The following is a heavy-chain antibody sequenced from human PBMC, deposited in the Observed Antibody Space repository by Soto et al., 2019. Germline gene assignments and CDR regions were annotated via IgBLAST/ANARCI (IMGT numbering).Heavy chain of an antibody. CDR2: IYYSGST. V-gene: IGHV4-59*08. J-gene: IGHJ4*02. CDR3: ARHATYLFDY. Sequence: SETLSLTCTVSGCSISSYYWSWIRQPPGKGLEWIGYIYYSGSTNYNPSLKSRVTISVDTSKNQFSLKLSSVTAADTAVYYCARHATYLFDYWGQGTLVTVSS. CDR1: GCSISSYY. D-gene: IGHD5-12*01.